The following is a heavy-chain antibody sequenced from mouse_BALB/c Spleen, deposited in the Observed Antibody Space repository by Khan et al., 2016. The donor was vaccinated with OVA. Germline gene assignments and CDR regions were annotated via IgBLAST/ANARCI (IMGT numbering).Heavy chain of an antibody. V-gene: IGHV3-2*02. D-gene: IGHD4-1*01. Sequence: EVQLVESGPGLVKPSQSLSLTCTVTGYSITSDYAWNWIRQFPGNKLEWMGYISYSGRTNYNPSLKSRISITRDTSKNQFFLQLTSVTTEDTATYSCARATGMKYWGQGTTLTVSA. CDR1: GYSITSDYA. CDR3: ARATGMKY. CDR2: ISYSGRT. J-gene: IGHJ2*01.